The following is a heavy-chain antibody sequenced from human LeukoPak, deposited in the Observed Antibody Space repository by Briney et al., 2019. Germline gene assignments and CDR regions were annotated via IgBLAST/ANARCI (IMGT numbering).Heavy chain of an antibody. CDR2: ISRNGRNT. V-gene: IGHV3-64*01. CDR1: GFTLSSYS. J-gene: IGHJ6*03. CDR3: ARARLVVTGMDV. Sequence: PGGSLRLSCAASGFTLSSYSMHWVRQAPGKGLEFVSAISRNGRNTYYANSVKGRFTISRDISKNTLYLQMGSLRAEDMAVYYCARARLVVTGMDVWGKGTSVTVSS. D-gene: IGHD3-22*01.